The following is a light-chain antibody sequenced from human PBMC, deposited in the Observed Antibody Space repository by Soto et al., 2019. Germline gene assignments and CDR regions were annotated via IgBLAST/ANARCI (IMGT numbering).Light chain of an antibody. J-gene: IGLJ2*01. Sequence: QSVLTQPPSASGSPGQPVTISCTGTSTDVGGYKYVSWNKKHPGKAPKLMIYEVTKRSSRVPDRFSGSKSGNTASLTVSGLQAEDEADYYCISYAGSNNFWVFGGGTKLTVL. V-gene: IGLV2-8*01. CDR1: STDVGGYKY. CDR2: EVT. CDR3: ISYAGSNNFWV.